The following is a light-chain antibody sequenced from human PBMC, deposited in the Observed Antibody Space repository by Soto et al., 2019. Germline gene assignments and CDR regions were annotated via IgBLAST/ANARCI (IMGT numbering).Light chain of an antibody. CDR3: SSYTSSSTSV. J-gene: IGLJ1*01. Sequence: QSVLTQPASVSGSPGQSITISCTGTSSDVGGYNYVSWYQQHPGKAPKLMIYDVSNRPSGVSNRFSGSKSGNTASLTISGLQAEDEADYCCSSYTSSSTSVFGTGTKVTVL. CDR2: DVS. V-gene: IGLV2-14*01. CDR1: SSDVGGYNY.